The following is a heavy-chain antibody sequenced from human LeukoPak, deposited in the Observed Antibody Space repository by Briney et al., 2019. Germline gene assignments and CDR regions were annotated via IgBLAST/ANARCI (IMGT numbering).Heavy chain of an antibody. V-gene: IGHV3-30*02. J-gene: IGHJ5*02. Sequence: TGGSLRLSCAASGFTFSSYGMHWVRQAPGKGLEWVAFIRYDGSNKYYADSVKGRFTISRDNSKNTLYLQMNSLRAEDTAVYYCAKDYLVVVVAAINWFDPWGQGTLVTVSS. CDR1: GFTFSSYG. D-gene: IGHD2-15*01. CDR2: IRYDGSNK. CDR3: AKDYLVVVVAAINWFDP.